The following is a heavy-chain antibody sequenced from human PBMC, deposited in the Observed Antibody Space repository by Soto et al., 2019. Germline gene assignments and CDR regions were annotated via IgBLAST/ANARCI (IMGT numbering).Heavy chain of an antibody. V-gene: IGHV1-69*06. CDR3: ASGLYDSSGFIRDAFDI. Sequence: SVKVSCKASGGTFSSYAISWVRQAPGQGLEWMGGIIPIFGTANYAQKFQGRVTITADKPTSTAYMELSSLRSEDTAVYYCASGLYDSSGFIRDAFDIWGQGTMVTVSS. CDR1: GGTFSSYA. D-gene: IGHD3-22*01. CDR2: IIPIFGTA. J-gene: IGHJ3*02.